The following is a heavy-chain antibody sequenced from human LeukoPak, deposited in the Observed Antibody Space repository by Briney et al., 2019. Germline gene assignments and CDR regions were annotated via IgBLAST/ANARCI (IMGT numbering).Heavy chain of an antibody. CDR2: ISGSGGST. CDR3: AKQPHGGPHYFDY. J-gene: IGHJ4*02. D-gene: IGHD6-13*01. CDR1: GFTFSSYS. Sequence: GGSLRLSCAASGFTFSSYSMNWVRQAPGKGLEWVSAISGSGGSTYYADSVKGRFTISRDNSKNTLYLQMNSLRAEDTAVYYCAKQPHGGPHYFDYWGQGTLVTVSS. V-gene: IGHV3-23*01.